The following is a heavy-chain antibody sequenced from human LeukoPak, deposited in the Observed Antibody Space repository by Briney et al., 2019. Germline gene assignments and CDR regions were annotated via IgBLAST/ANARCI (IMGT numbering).Heavy chain of an antibody. J-gene: IGHJ5*02. CDR3: ARDSSGYSYNWFDP. D-gene: IGHD3-22*01. CDR2: IIPIFGTA. CDR1: GGTFSSYA. Sequence: ASVKVSCKASGGTFSSYAISWVRQAPGQGLEWMGGIIPIFGTANYAQKFQGRVTITTDESTSTAYMELSSLRSEDTAVYYCARDSSGYSYNWFDPWGQGTLVTVSS. V-gene: IGHV1-69*05.